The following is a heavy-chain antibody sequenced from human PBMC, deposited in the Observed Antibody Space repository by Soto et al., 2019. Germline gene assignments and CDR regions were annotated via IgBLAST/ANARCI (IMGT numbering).Heavy chain of an antibody. D-gene: IGHD3-10*01. CDR3: ARDIRITMVRGVLDY. V-gene: IGHV3-30-3*01. CDR2: ISYDGSNK. CDR1: GFTFSSYS. J-gene: IGHJ4*02. Sequence: GGSLRLSCAASGFTFSSYSMHRVRQAPGKGLEWVAVISYDGSNKYYADSVKGRFTISRDNSKNTLYLQMNSLRAEDTAVYYCARDIRITMVRGVLDYWGQGTLVTVSS.